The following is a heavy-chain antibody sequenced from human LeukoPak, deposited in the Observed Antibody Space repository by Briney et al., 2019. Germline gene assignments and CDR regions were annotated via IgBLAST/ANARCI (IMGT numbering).Heavy chain of an antibody. Sequence: GGSLRLSCAASGFTFSSYEMNWVRQAPGKGLEWVSYISSSSRTIYYADSVKGRFTISRDNAKKSLYLQMNSLRAEDTAVYYCARVAGSYSSSAFDIWGQGTMVTVSS. CDR3: ARVAGSYSSSAFDI. D-gene: IGHD3-10*01. V-gene: IGHV3-48*03. J-gene: IGHJ3*02. CDR2: ISSSSRTI. CDR1: GFTFSSYE.